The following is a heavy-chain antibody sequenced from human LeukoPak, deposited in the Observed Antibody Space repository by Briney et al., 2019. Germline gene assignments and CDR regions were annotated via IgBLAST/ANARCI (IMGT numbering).Heavy chain of an antibody. V-gene: IGHV4-38-2*02. CDR1: GYSISSGYY. CDR3: ARVIVGAPTYYFDY. J-gene: IGHJ4*02. CDR2: IYHSGSP. Sequence: PSETLSLTCTVSGYSISSGYYWDWIRQPPGKGLEWIGSIYHSGSPYYNSSLKSRVTISVDTSKNQFSLKLSSVTAADTAVYYCARVIVGAPTYYFDYWGQGTLVTVSS. D-gene: IGHD1-26*01.